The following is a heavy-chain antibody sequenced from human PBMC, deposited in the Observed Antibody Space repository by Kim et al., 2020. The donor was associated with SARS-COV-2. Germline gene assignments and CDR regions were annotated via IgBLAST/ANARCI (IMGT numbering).Heavy chain of an antibody. D-gene: IGHD3-10*01. J-gene: IGHJ4*02. CDR1: GFTFDDYA. CDR2: ISGDGGST. V-gene: IGHV3-43*02. Sequence: GGSLRLSCAASGFTFDDYAMHWVRQAPGKGLEWVSLISGDGGSTYYADSVKGRFTISRDNSKNSLYLQMNSLRTEDTALYYCAKDIDVLWFGELLGGYFDYWGQGTLVTVSS. CDR3: AKDIDVLWFGELLGGYFDY.